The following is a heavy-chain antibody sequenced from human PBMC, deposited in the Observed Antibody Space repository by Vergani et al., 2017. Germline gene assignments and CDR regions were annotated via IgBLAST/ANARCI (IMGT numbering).Heavy chain of an antibody. J-gene: IGHJ1*01. CDR1: GFTFSDYY. Sequence: QVQLVESGGGLVKPGGSLRLSCAASGFTFSDYYMSWIRQAPGKGLEWVSYISSSGSTIYYADSVKGRFTISRDNAKNSLYLQMNSLRAEDTAVYYCARDRAGDYYDSSGYPRYFQHWGQGTLVTVSS. CDR2: ISSSGSTI. V-gene: IGHV3-11*04. CDR3: ARDRAGDYYDSSGYPRYFQH. D-gene: IGHD3-22*01.